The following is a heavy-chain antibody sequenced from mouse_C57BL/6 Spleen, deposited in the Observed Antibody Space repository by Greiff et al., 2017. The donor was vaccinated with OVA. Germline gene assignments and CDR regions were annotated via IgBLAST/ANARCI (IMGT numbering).Heavy chain of an antibody. V-gene: IGHV1-55*01. CDR2: IYPGSGST. CDR1: GYTFTSYW. J-gene: IGHJ4*01. Sequence: QVQLQQPGAELVKPGASVKMSCKASGYTFTSYWITWVKQRPGQGLEWIGDIYPGSGSTNYNEKFKSKATLTVDTSSSTAYMQLSSLTSEDSAVYYCARYGLQPLYYAMDYWGQGTSVTVSS. D-gene: IGHD2-2*01. CDR3: ARYGLQPLYYAMDY.